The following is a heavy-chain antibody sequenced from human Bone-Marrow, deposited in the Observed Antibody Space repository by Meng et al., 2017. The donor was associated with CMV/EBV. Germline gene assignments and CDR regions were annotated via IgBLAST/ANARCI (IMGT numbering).Heavy chain of an antibody. Sequence: GGSLRLSCAASGFTFSDSAMSWVRQTPTKGLEWVSAISNGGESTFYADSVKGRFIISRDNSKNTVHLQMNSLRVEDTAIYYCAKEGVYDFWSWGQGTVVTVSS. D-gene: IGHD3-3*01. V-gene: IGHV3-23*01. CDR3: AKEGVYDFWS. J-gene: IGHJ4*02. CDR1: GFTFSDSA. CDR2: ISNGGEST.